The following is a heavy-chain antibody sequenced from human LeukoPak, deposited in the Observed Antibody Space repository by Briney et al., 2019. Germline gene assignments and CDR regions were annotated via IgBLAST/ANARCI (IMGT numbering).Heavy chain of an antibody. CDR2: INPNSGGT. CDR3: ARDEGYYDYVWGTLYYFDY. Sequence: ASVKVSCKASGYTFTGYYMHWVRQAPGQGLEWMGWINPNSGGTNYAQKFQGRVTMTRDTSISTAYMELSRLRSDDTAVYYCARDEGYYDYVWGTLYYFDYWGQGTLVTVSS. CDR1: GYTFTGYY. V-gene: IGHV1-2*02. J-gene: IGHJ4*02. D-gene: IGHD3-16*01.